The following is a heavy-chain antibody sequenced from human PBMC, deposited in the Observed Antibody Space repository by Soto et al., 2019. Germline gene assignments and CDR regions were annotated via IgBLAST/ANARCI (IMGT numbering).Heavy chain of an antibody. Sequence: SETLSLTCTVSGGSISSYYWSWIRQPPGEGLEWIGYIYYSGSTNYNPSLKSRVTISVDTSKNQFSLKLSSVAAADTAVYYCARLYYYDFWSGYQDAFDIWGQGTMVTVSS. CDR1: GGSISSYY. CDR2: IYYSGST. CDR3: ARLYYYDFWSGYQDAFDI. V-gene: IGHV4-59*08. J-gene: IGHJ3*02. D-gene: IGHD3-3*01.